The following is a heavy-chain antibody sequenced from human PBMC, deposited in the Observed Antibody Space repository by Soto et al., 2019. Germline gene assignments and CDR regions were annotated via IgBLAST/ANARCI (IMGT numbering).Heavy chain of an antibody. CDR3: ARAPYCSGGSCSSRVPDY. Sequence: GGSLRLSCAASGFTFSGYWMSWVRQAPGKGLEWVANIKRDGSEKYYVDSVKGRFTISRDNTKNSLYLQMKSLRAEDTALYYCARAPYCSGGSCSSRVPDYWGQGTLVTVSS. CDR2: IKRDGSEK. D-gene: IGHD2-15*01. CDR1: GFTFSGYW. J-gene: IGHJ4*02. V-gene: IGHV3-7*03.